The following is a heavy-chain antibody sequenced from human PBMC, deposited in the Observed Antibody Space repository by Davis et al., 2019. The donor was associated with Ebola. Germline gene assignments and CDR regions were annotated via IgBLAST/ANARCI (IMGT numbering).Heavy chain of an antibody. CDR2: ISWDGRNT. V-gene: IGHV3-43D*03. J-gene: IGHJ4*02. CDR1: GFSFGDYA. D-gene: IGHD3-22*01. CDR3: AAYDSTFRNY. Sequence: PGGSLRLSCAASGFSFGDYAMHWVRQAPGKGLEWVSLISWDGRNTAYGNSVRDRFTISRDNSGNFLYLQMNGLRAEDTAVYYCAAYDSTFRNYWGQGTLVTVSS.